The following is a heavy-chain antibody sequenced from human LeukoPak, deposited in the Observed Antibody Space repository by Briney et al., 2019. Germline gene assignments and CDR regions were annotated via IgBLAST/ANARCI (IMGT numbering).Heavy chain of an antibody. D-gene: IGHD3-10*01. Sequence: GESLKISCKGSGYSFTNYWIGWVRQMPGKGLEWMGIIYPGDSDTRYSPSLQGQVTISADKSISTAYLQWSSLKASDTAMYYCARHPPYYGSGHYFDYWGQGTLVTVSS. CDR2: IYPGDSDT. CDR1: GYSFTNYW. J-gene: IGHJ4*02. CDR3: ARHPPYYGSGHYFDY. V-gene: IGHV5-51*01.